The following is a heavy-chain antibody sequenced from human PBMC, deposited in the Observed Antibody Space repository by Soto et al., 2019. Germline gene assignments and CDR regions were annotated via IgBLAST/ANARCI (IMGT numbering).Heavy chain of an antibody. CDR2: VSGYSGNT. CDR1: GYTFSGYG. J-gene: IGHJ3*02. Sequence: QIQLVQSGAEVKEPGASVKVSCKASGYTFSGYGITWVRQAPGQGLEWMGWVSGYSGNTHYAQNLQGRVTMTADKSSTTAYMEVRGLRSDDTAVYYCAGDRTGWVHDDLDIWGRGTMVTVSS. V-gene: IGHV1-18*01. CDR3: AGDRTGWVHDDLDI. D-gene: IGHD1-1*01.